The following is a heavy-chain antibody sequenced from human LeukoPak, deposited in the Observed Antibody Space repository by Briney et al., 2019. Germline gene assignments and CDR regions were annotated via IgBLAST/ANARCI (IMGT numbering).Heavy chain of an antibody. J-gene: IGHJ1*01. Sequence: PGGSLRLSCTVSEFTFSTSWMNWVRQAPGKGLEWVANLNPDGSVGRYVDSVKGRFSMSRDNGQNTGYLQMNSLRVDDTGVYFCLAWASPTPYWGPGTPVAVSS. V-gene: IGHV3-7*02. D-gene: IGHD1-26*01. CDR1: EFTFSTSW. CDR3: LAWASPTPY. CDR2: LNPDGSVG.